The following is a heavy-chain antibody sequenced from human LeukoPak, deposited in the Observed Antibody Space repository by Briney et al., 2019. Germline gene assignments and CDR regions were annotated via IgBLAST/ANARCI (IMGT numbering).Heavy chain of an antibody. D-gene: IGHD4-23*01. CDR2: ISSSGNII. CDR3: AKTDYGGNLGFDI. J-gene: IGHJ3*02. V-gene: IGHV3-11*01. CDR1: GFTFSDYY. Sequence: PGGSLRLSCAASGFTFSDYYMSWIRQAPGKGLEWVSYISSSGNIIYSADSVKGRFTISRDNAKKSLYLQMNTLRVGDTAVYYCAKTDYGGNLGFDIWGQGTMVTVSS.